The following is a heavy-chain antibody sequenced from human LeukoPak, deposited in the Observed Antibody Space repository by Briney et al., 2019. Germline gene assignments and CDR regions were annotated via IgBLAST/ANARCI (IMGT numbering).Heavy chain of an antibody. CDR2: IYSGGST. D-gene: IGHD3-10*01. CDR3: ARGRGTYYFDY. CDR1: GFTVSSYY. Sequence: RPGGSLRLPCAASGFTVSSYYMSLVRQAPGKGLEWVSLIYSGGSTYYADSVKGRFTLSRDNSKNTLYFQMNSLRADDTAVYYCARGRGTYYFDYWGQGTLVTVSS. V-gene: IGHV3-53*01. J-gene: IGHJ4*02.